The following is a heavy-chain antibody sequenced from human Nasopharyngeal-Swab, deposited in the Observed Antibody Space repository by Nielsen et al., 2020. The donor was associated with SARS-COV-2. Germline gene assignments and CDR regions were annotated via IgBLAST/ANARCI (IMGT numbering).Heavy chain of an antibody. V-gene: IGHV3-74*01. D-gene: IGHD3-9*01. CDR3: AGDPLYYDILTGYYSRYYFDY. J-gene: IGHJ4*02. CDR2: INSDGSST. CDR1: GFTFSSYS. Sequence: GESLKISCAASGFTFSSYSMNWVRQAPGKGLVWVSRINSDGSSTSYADSVKGRFTISRDNARNTLYLQMNSLRAEDTAVYYCAGDPLYYDILTGYYSRYYFDYWGQGTLVTVSS.